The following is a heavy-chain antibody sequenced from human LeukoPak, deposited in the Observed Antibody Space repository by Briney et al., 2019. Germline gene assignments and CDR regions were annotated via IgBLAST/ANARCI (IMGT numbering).Heavy chain of an antibody. D-gene: IGHD3-22*01. V-gene: IGHV1-69*02. Sequence: SVKLSCKASGATFSSYTISWVRQAPGQGLEWMGRIIPILGIANDAQKFQGRVTITADKSTSTAYMELSSLRSEDTAVYYCARSGTPDPFYYDSSGGAFDIWGQGTMVTVSS. CDR2: IIPILGIA. CDR1: GATFSSYT. J-gene: IGHJ3*02. CDR3: ARSGTPDPFYYDSSGGAFDI.